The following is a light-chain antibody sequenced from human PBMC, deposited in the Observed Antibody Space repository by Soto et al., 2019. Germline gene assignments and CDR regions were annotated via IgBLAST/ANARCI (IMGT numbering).Light chain of an antibody. V-gene: IGKV2-24*01. J-gene: IGKJ2*02. Sequence: IVMTQTPLSSPVTLGQTASLSCKSSQNLVHSNGNTYLSWVQRRPGPPPRLLMYKVSNRFSGVPDKFRGSGAGTDFTLKISRVEAEDVRVYYCKEDTQIPRNFGQGTKLEIK. CDR1: QNLVHSNGNTY. CDR2: KVS. CDR3: KEDTQIPRN.